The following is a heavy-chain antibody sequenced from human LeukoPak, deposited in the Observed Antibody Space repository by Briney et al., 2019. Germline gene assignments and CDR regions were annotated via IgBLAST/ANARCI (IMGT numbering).Heavy chain of an antibody. J-gene: IGHJ6*02. D-gene: IGHD5-12*01. CDR3: ASLLRGYSGYDPKGYYGMDV. Sequence: PSETLSLTCTVSGGSISSSSYYWGWIRQPPGKGLEWIGSIWYSGSTYYNPSLKSRVTISVDTSKNQFSLKLSSVTAADTAVYYCASLLRGYSGYDPKGYYGMDVWGQGTTVTVSS. CDR1: GGSISSSSYY. CDR2: IWYSGST. V-gene: IGHV4-39*07.